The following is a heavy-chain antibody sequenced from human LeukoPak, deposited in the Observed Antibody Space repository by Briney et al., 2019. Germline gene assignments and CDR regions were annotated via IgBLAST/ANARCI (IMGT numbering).Heavy chain of an antibody. V-gene: IGHV3-49*04. D-gene: IGHD2-8*02. CDR2: IRSKPYGGTT. CDR1: GFNFDDYI. CDR3: TSRRHCTGAACFQGLDY. Sequence: GGSLRLSCTASGFNFDDYIMSWVRQAPGKGLEWVGFIRSKPYGGTTDYAASVKGRFSISRDESKSIAYLRMDSLKAEDTAVYYCTSRRHCTGAACFQGLDYWGQGTLVTVSS. J-gene: IGHJ4*02.